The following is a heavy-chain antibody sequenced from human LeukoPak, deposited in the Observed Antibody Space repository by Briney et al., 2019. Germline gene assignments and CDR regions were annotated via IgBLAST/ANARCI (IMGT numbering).Heavy chain of an antibody. CDR3: ARIYCSSTSCYYFDY. V-gene: IGHV4-39*07. CDR2: IHHSGNT. CDR1: GGSISSSSYY. D-gene: IGHD2-2*01. Sequence: SETLSLTCTVSGGSISSSSYYWGWIRQPPGKGLEWIGEIHHSGNTHYSPSLKSQVTMSVDRSENQFSLRLSSVTAADTAIYYCARIYCSSTSCYYFDYWGQGTLVTVSS. J-gene: IGHJ4*02.